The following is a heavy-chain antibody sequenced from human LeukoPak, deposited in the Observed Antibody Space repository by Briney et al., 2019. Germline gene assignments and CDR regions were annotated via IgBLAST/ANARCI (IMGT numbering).Heavy chain of an antibody. J-gene: IGHJ4*02. D-gene: IGHD2-15*01. CDR2: ISTYTGDT. CDR1: GYTFTDYG. V-gene: IGHV1-18*01. CDR3: ARHPYNNESGAFPMGDY. Sequence: GSVKVSCKASGYTFTDYGFSWVRQAPGRGLEWMGWISTYTGDTSYAQKLQGRVTMITETSTSTAYMELRSLRSDDTAIYFCARHPYNNESGAFPMGDYWGQGTLVTVSS.